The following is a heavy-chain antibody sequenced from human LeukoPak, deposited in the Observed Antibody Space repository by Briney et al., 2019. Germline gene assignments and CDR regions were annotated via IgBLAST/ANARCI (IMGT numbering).Heavy chain of an antibody. J-gene: IGHJ6*02. D-gene: IGHD1-26*01. CDR1: GGTFSSYA. V-gene: IGHV1-69*13. Sequence: SVKVSCKASGGTFSSYAISWVRQAPGQGLEWMGGIIPIFGTANYAQKFQGRVTITADESTSTAYMELSSLRSEDTAVYYCARSGSYKDYYYGMDVWGQGTTVTVSS. CDR3: ARSGSYKDYYYGMDV. CDR2: IIPIFGTA.